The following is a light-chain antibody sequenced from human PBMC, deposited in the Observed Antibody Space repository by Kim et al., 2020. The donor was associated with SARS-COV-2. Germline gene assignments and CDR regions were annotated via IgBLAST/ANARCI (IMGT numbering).Light chain of an antibody. V-gene: IGLV3-21*04. CDR2: CNS. Sequence: SYELTQPPSVSVAPGKTARITCGGDNIGSKTVQWYQQKPGQAPVLVIYCNSDRPSGIPERFSGSNSGNTATLTISRVEAGDEADYYCQVWNSNSDHPGVFGGGTQLTVL. CDR1: NIGSKT. CDR3: QVWNSNSDHPGV. J-gene: IGLJ3*02.